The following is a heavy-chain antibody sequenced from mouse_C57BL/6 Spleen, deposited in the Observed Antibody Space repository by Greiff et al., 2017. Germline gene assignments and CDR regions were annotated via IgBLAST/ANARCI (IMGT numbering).Heavy chain of an antibody. CDR1: GYSITSGYY. J-gene: IGHJ2*01. D-gene: IGHD3-3*01. CDR2: ISYDGSN. V-gene: IGHV3-6*01. CDR3: ARRGLGGSFDY. Sequence: QLQQSGPGLVKPSQSLSLTCSVTGYSITSGYYWNWIRQFPGNKLEWMGYISYDGSNNYNPSLKNRISITRDTSKNQFFLKLNSVTTEDTATYYCARRGLGGSFDYWGQGTTLTVSS.